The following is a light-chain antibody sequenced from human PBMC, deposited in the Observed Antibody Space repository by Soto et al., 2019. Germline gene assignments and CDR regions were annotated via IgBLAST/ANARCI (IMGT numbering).Light chain of an antibody. CDR1: SSDVGGYYY. CDR3: TSYSSISTFYV. J-gene: IGLJ1*01. V-gene: IGLV2-14*01. CDR2: QVS. Sequence: QSALTQPASVSGSPGQSITISCTGTSSDVGGYYYVSWYQHRPGKAPKLMIYQVSNRPSGVSNRFSGSKSGNTASLTISGLQAEDEADYYCTSYSSISTFYVFGTGTKVTVL.